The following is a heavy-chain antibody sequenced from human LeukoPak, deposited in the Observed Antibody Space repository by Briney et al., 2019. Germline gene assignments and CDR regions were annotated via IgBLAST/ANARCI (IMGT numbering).Heavy chain of an antibody. CDR3: ARPPPKPPRRPGQVALDM. Sequence: GESLKISCKASGYIFTGYWIGWVRQMPGKGLEWMGIIYAGDSDTRYSPSFQGQVTISADRSINTAYLQWSSLKASDTAMYYCARPPPKPPRRPGQVALDMGAKGKMVPV. CDR1: GYIFTGYW. J-gene: IGHJ3*02. D-gene: IGHD1-14*01. CDR2: IYAGDSDT. V-gene: IGHV5-51*01.